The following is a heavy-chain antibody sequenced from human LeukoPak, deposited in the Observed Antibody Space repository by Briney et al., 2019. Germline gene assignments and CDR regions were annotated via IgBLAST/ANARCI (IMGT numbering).Heavy chain of an antibody. V-gene: IGHV3-30*04. D-gene: IGHD6-13*01. Sequence: PGGSLRLSCAASGFTFNSYAMHWVRQAPGKGLEWVAAISYDGSNKKYADSVKGRFTISRDNSKNTLYLQMNSLRAEDTAVYYCAKSGGSSWYFDYWGQGTLVTVSS. J-gene: IGHJ4*02. CDR3: AKSGGSSWYFDY. CDR1: GFTFNSYA. CDR2: ISYDGSNK.